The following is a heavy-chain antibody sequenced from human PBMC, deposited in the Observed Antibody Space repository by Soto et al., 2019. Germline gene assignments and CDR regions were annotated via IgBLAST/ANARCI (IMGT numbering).Heavy chain of an antibody. Sequence: EVQLVESGGGLVQPGGSLRLSCAASGFTFSSYWMHWVRQAPGKGLVWVSRINSDGSSTSYADSVKGRFTISRDNAKNTLYLQMNSRSAEDTAVYYCARPRPYCGGDCPDSWGQGTLVTVSS. CDR3: ARPRPYCGGDCPDS. D-gene: IGHD2-21*02. V-gene: IGHV3-74*01. CDR2: INSDGSST. CDR1: GFTFSSYW. J-gene: IGHJ4*02.